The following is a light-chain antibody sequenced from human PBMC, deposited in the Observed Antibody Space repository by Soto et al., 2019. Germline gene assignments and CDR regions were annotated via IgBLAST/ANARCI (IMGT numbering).Light chain of an antibody. Sequence: EIVLTQSPATLSLSPGERATLSCRASQTVGSYLAWFRQTPGQAPRLLIYDTSIRATGIPARFSGSGSGTDFTLTISSLEAEDFALYYCQQYVNSEITFGQGIRLDIX. CDR3: QQYVNSEIT. CDR1: QTVGSY. V-gene: IGKV3-11*01. CDR2: DTS. J-gene: IGKJ5*01.